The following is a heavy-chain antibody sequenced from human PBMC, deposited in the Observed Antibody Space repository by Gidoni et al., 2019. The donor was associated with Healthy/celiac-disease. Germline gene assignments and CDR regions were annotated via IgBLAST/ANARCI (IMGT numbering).Heavy chain of an antibody. CDR2: ISGSGGST. Sequence: EVQLLESGGGLVQPGGSLRLSCAASGFTFSSYAMSWVRQAPGKGLEWVSAISGSGGSTYYADSVKGRFTISRDNSKNTLYLQMNSLRAEDTAVYYCAKEGLGSNGRPRYYYYGMDVWGQGTTVTVSS. CDR3: AKEGLGSNGRPRYYYYGMDV. J-gene: IGHJ6*02. CDR1: GFTFSSYA. V-gene: IGHV3-23*01. D-gene: IGHD3-16*01.